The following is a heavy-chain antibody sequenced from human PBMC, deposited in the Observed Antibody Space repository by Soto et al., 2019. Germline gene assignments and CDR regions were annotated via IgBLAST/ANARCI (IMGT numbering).Heavy chain of an antibody. V-gene: IGHV4-39*02. CDR1: GGSISSSSYY. CDR3: ARDHDIVVVPAATFDY. Sequence: QLQLQESGPGLGKPSETLSLTCTVSGGSISSSSYYWGWIRQPPGKGLEWIGSIYYSGSTYYNPSLKSRVTISVDTSKNQFSLKLSSVTAADTAVYYCARDHDIVVVPAATFDYWGQGTLVTVSS. CDR2: IYYSGST. J-gene: IGHJ4*02. D-gene: IGHD2-2*01.